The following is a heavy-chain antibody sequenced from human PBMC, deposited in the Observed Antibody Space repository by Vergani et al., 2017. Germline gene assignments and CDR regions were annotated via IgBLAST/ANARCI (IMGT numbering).Heavy chain of an antibody. D-gene: IGHD3-22*01. CDR1: GFTFSSYA. J-gene: IGHJ4*02. CDR3: AKDVGYDSSGYYVCVDY. CDR2: ISGSGGST. V-gene: IGHV3-23*04. Sequence: EVKLVESGGGLVQPGGSLRLSCAASGFTFSSYAMSWVRQAPGKGLEWVSAISGSGGSTYYADSVKGRFTISRDNSKYTLYLQMNSLRAENTAVYYCAKDVGYDSSGYYVCVDYWGQGTLVTVS.